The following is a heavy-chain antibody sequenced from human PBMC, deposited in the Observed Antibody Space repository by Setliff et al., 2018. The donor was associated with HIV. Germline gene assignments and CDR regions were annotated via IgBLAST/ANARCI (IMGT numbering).Heavy chain of an antibody. CDR1: GFTFSNYA. CDR3: ARGVVVVPAAIPSNWFDP. D-gene: IGHD2-2*02. V-gene: IGHV1-3*01. CDR2: INAGNGDT. Sequence: ASVKVSCKTSGFTFSNYAMHWVRRAPGQRLEWMGWINAGNGDTKYSQKFQGRVTITRDTSASTAYMELSSLRSEDTAVYYCARGVVVVPAAIPSNWFDPWGQGTLVTVSS. J-gene: IGHJ5*02.